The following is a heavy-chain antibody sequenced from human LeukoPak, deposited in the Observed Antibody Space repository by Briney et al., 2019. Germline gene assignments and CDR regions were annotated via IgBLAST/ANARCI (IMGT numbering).Heavy chain of an antibody. Sequence: GGSLRLSCAASGFTFSGYSMNWVRQAPGRGLEWVSSISSSGSYIYHADSVKGRFTISRDNAKNSLYLQMHSLRAEDTAVYYCAKTQWKVGATDYFDYWGQGILVTVSS. V-gene: IGHV3-21*01. D-gene: IGHD1-26*01. CDR1: GFTFSGYS. J-gene: IGHJ4*02. CDR3: AKTQWKVGATDYFDY. CDR2: ISSSGSYI.